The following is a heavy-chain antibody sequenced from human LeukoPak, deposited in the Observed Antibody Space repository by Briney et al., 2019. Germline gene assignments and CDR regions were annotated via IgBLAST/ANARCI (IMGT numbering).Heavy chain of an antibody. CDR3: ARDAAKDGYEPPDAFDI. J-gene: IGHJ3*02. D-gene: IGHD5-24*01. Sequence: PGGSLRLSCAASGFTFSTHLMNWVRQAPGKGLEWVSSISSGDTYIYYADSVKGRFTVSRDNAKNSLYLQMNSLRAEDTAVYYCARDAAKDGYEPPDAFDIWGQGTMVTVSS. V-gene: IGHV3-21*01. CDR2: ISSGDTYI. CDR1: GFTFSTHL.